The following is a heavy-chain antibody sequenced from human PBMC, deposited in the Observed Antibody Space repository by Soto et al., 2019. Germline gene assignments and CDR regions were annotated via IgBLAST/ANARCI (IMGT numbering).Heavy chain of an antibody. J-gene: IGHJ6*02. CDR2: IYYSGST. Sequence: PSETLSLTCTVSGGSISSGDYYWSWIRQPPGKGLEWIGYIYYSGSTYYNPSLKSRVTISVDTSKNQFSLKLSSVTAADTAVYYCARDSWSGYYDYYYYYGMDVWGQGTTVTVSS. CDR1: GGSISSGDYY. V-gene: IGHV4-30-4*01. CDR3: ARDSWSGYYDYYYYYGMDV. D-gene: IGHD3-3*01.